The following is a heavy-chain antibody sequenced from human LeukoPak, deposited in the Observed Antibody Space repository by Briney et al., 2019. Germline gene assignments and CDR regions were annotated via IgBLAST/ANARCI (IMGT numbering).Heavy chain of an antibody. Sequence: SETLSLTCTVSGASVSSDGYFWNWIRQPPGKGLERIGYIYNRGSTIYNPSLKSRVTISVDTSNNQFSLKLSSVTAADTAVYYCARGRTYYYDSSGYYFFDYWGQGTLVTVSS. CDR1: GASVSSDGYF. CDR2: IYNRGST. V-gene: IGHV4-61*08. J-gene: IGHJ4*02. D-gene: IGHD3-22*01. CDR3: ARGRTYYYDSSGYYFFDY.